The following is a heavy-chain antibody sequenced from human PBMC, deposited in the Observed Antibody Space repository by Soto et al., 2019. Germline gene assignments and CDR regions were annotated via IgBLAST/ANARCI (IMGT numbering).Heavy chain of an antibody. J-gene: IGHJ6*02. CDR3: ARYSNNWFQTEGMDV. CDR2: IDTSVNT. Sequence: SQTLSLTCTVSVDSITTYYWSWILQPAGKGLEWIGRIDTSVNTNYNPSLKSRVTMSVDTSKKQFSLKLTSVTAADTAVYYCARYSNNWFQTEGMDVWGQGTTVTVSS. CDR1: VDSITTYY. V-gene: IGHV4-4*07. D-gene: IGHD6-13*01.